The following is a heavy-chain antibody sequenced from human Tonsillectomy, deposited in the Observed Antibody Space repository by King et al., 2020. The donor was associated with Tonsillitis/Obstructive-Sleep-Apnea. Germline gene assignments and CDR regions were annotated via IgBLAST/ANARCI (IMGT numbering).Heavy chain of an antibody. J-gene: IGHJ2*01. CDR2: IYYTGST. D-gene: IGHD1-26*01. V-gene: IGHV4-39*01. Sequence: QLQESGPGLVKPSETLSLTCIVSGGSISSSSYYWSWIRQPPGKGLEWIGSIYYTGSTYYNPSLKSRVTISVDTSKNQFSLKVNSVTAADTAVYYCATLVGAAXQWYXDHWXXGTLVTVXS. CDR3: ATLVGAAXQWYXDH. CDR1: GGSISSSSYY.